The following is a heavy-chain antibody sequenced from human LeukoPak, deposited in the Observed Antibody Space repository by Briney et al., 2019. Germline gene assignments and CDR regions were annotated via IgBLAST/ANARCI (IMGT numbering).Heavy chain of an antibody. J-gene: IGHJ4*02. CDR3: AIARVTMIVVVTLRY. D-gene: IGHD3-22*01. V-gene: IGHV1-2*06. Sequence: ASVKVSCKASGCTFTGYYMHWVRQAPGQGLEWMGRINPNSGGTNYAQKFQGRVTMTRDTSISTAYMELSRLRSDDTAVYYCAIARVTMIVVVTLRYWGQGTLVTVSS. CDR2: INPNSGGT. CDR1: GCTFTGYY.